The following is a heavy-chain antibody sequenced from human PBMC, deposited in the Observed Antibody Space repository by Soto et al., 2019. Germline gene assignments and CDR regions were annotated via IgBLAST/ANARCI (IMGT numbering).Heavy chain of an antibody. V-gene: IGHV3-21*01. J-gene: IGHJ4*02. Sequence: PGGSLRLSCAASGFTFTAYSMNWVRQAPGKGLEWVSSIISSSYIHYADSVKGRFTLSRDNAKKSLYLQMNSLTAEDTAVYYCARGASSSGWLFDYWGQRTLVTVSS. CDR2: IISSSYI. CDR1: GFTFTAYS. D-gene: IGHD6-19*01. CDR3: ARGASSSGWLFDY.